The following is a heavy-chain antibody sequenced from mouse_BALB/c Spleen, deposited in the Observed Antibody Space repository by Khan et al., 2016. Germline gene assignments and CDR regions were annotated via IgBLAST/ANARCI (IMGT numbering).Heavy chain of an antibody. J-gene: IGHJ3*01. V-gene: IGHV14-1*02. CDR3: AFAGSWFAY. CDR1: GFNIKDYY. Sequence: EVQLQVSGAELVRPGALVKLSCKASGFNIKDYYMHWVKQRPEQGLEWIGWIDPENGNTIYDPKFQGKASITADTSSNTAYLQLSSLTSEDTAVYYCAFAGSWFAYWGQGTLVTVSA. D-gene: IGHD4-1*01. CDR2: IDPENGNT.